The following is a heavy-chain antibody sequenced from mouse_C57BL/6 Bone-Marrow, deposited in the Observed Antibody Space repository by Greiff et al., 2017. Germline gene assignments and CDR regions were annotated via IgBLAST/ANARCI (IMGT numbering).Heavy chain of an antibody. D-gene: IGHD2-1*01. CDR2: INPYNGDT. CDR1: GYSFTGYF. CDR3: ARWGNYVSFAY. V-gene: IGHV1-20*01. J-gene: IGHJ3*01. Sequence: EVQLQQSGPELVKPGDSVKISCKASGYSFTGYFMNWVMQSHGKSLEWIGRINPYNGDTFYNQKFKGKATLTVDKSSSTAHMELRSLTSEDSAGYYCARWGNYVSFAYWGQGTLVTVSA.